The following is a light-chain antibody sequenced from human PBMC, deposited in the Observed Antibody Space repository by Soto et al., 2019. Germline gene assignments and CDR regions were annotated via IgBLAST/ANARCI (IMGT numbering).Light chain of an antibody. Sequence: IVMTQSPATLSVSPGERATLSCRASQSVGTNLAWYNQKPGQAPRLLIPGASTRATGVPARFTGSGSGTEFTLTISSLQSEDFAVYYCQQYYNWPPTFGRGTKVEIK. J-gene: IGKJ1*01. V-gene: IGKV3-15*01. CDR2: GAS. CDR1: QSVGTN. CDR3: QQYYNWPPT.